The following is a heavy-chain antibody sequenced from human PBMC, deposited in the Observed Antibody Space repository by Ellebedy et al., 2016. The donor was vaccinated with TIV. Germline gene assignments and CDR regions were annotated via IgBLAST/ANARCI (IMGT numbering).Heavy chain of an antibody. CDR2: IKQDGSEK. CDR3: PRGYSSPNY. Sequence: GESLKISCAASGFTFSSCWMSWDRQAPGKGLECVANIKQDGSEKYYVDSVNGRFTISRDNAKNSLYLQMNSLRAEDTAVYYCPRGYSSPNYWGQGTLVTVSS. CDR1: GFTFSSCW. J-gene: IGHJ4*02. V-gene: IGHV3-7*01. D-gene: IGHD2-15*01.